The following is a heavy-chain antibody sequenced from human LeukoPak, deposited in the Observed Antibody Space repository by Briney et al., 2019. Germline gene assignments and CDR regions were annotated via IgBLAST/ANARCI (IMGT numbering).Heavy chain of an antibody. CDR2: INHSGST. J-gene: IGHJ4*02. V-gene: IGHV4-34*01. CDR3: ASEQLLWGSYYFDY. D-gene: IGHD3-10*01. Sequence: SETLSLTCAVYGGSFSGYYWSWIRQPPGKGLEWIGEINHSGSTNCNPSLKSRVTISVDTSKNQFSLKLSSVTAADTAVYYCASEQLLWGSYYFDYWGQGTLVTVSS. CDR1: GGSFSGYY.